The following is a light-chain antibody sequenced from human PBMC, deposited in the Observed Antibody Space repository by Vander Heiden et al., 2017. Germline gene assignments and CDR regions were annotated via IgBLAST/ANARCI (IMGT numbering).Light chain of an antibody. CDR1: SGHSSYA. CDR3: QTWGTGIVV. J-gene: IGLJ2*01. V-gene: IGLV4-69*01. Sequence: LVLPQSPSASPSLGASVKLTCTLSSGHSSYAIAWHQQQPEKGPRYLMKLNSDGSHSKGDGIPDRFSGSSSGAERYLTISSLQSEDEADYYCQTWGTGIVVFGGGTKLTVL. CDR2: LNSDGSH.